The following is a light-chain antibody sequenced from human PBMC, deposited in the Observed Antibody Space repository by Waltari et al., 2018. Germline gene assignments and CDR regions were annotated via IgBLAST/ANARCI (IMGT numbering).Light chain of an antibody. V-gene: IGKV1-5*03. CDR2: KAS. J-gene: IGKJ2*03. CDR3: QQYNSAPYS. Sequence: DIQMTQSPSSLSASVGDRVTITCRASQGISSWLAWYQQKPGKAPKLLIYKASSLQSGVPSRVSGSGAGTEFTLTIRSLQPEDVATYYCQQYNSAPYSGGQGAKVEIK. CDR1: QGISSW.